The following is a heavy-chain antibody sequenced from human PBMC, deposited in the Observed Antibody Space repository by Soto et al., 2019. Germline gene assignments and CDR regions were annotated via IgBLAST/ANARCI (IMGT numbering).Heavy chain of an antibody. V-gene: IGHV3-23*01. CDR1: GFIFENFG. CDR3: AKNQGVELVPLATVDWFDP. J-gene: IGHJ5*02. D-gene: IGHD1-26*01. CDR2: ISGSGFKK. Sequence: LRLSCAASGFIFENFGMSWVRQAPGKGLEWISSISGSGFKKYYADSVKGRFTISRDNSKSTVYLELNDLSAEDTAVYHCAKNQGVELVPLATVDWFDPWGQGSVVTVSS.